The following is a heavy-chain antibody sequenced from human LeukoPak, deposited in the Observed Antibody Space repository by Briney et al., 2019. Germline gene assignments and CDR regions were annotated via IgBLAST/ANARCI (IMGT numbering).Heavy chain of an antibody. CDR1: GFTFDDYG. CDR2: INWNGGST. J-gene: IGHJ4*02. CDR3: ARDPTDSSGWPYYDY. Sequence: GGSLRLSCAASGFTFDDYGMSWVRQAPGKGLEWVSGINWNGGSTGYADSVKGRFTISRDNAKNSLYLQMNSLRAEDTALYYCARDPTDSSGWPYYDYWGQGTLVTVSS. V-gene: IGHV3-20*04. D-gene: IGHD6-19*01.